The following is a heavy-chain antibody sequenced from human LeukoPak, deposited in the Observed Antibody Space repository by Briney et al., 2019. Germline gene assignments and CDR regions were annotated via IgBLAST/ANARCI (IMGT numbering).Heavy chain of an antibody. CDR3: ARPHDTGVGASGSGWSYFDF. V-gene: IGHV5-51*01. CDR2: INPAYGYT. Sequence: GEALKISCNGSGYRFTNYWIGWVRQMPGKGLEWMGIINPAYGYTRYSPSFQGQVTISTDTSIFTAYLQWSSLKASDTAIYYCARPHDTGVGASGSGWSYFDFWGQGTLITVSS. CDR1: GYRFTNYW. D-gene: IGHD6-19*01. J-gene: IGHJ4*02.